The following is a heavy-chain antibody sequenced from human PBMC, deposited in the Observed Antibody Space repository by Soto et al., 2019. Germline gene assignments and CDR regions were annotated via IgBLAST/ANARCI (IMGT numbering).Heavy chain of an antibody. V-gene: IGHV4-34*01. CDR3: ERVSVVVPAAVGQHGMDV. CDR2: INHSGST. Sequence: PSETLSLTCSVYGGAFSGYYWSWIRQPPGKGLEWIGEINHSGSTNYNPSLKSRVTISVDTSKNQFSLKLSSVTAADTAVYYCERVSVVVPAAVGQHGMDVWGQATTVTVS. J-gene: IGHJ6*02. D-gene: IGHD2-2*01. CDR1: GGAFSGYY.